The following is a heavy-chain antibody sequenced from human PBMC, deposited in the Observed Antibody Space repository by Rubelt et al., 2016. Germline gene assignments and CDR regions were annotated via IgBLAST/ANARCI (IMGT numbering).Heavy chain of an antibody. V-gene: IGHV4-59*01. D-gene: IGHD1-26*01. CDR2: IYYSGST. CDR3: ARSSGSYGL. J-gene: IGHJ4*02. Sequence: QVQLQESGPGLVKPSETLSLTCTVSGGSISSYYWSWIRQPPGKGLEWIGYIYYSGSTNYNPSLKSRVTISVDTSKNQFSLKLNSVTAADTAVYYCARSSGSYGLWGQGTLVTVSS. CDR1: GGSISSYY.